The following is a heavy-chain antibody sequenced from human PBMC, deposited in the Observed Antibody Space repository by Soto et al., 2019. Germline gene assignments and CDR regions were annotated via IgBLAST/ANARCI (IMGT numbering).Heavy chain of an antibody. D-gene: IGHD1-1*01. Sequence: EVQLVESGGGLVKPGGSLRLSCAASGFTFNNAWMNWVRQAPGKGLEWVSRVKTKTDGETTDYAAHAKGRFTISRDDSIKTLYLQMNSMAIEDTAVYFCTSRIRTTNDYWGQGTLVTVSS. CDR3: TSRIRTTNDY. CDR1: GFTFNNAW. J-gene: IGHJ4*02. CDR2: VKTKTDGETT. V-gene: IGHV3-15*07.